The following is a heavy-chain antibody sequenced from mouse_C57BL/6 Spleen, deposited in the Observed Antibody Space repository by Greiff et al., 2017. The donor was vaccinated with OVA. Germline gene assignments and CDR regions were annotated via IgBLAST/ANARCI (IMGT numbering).Heavy chain of an antibody. CDR1: GYTFTSYW. J-gene: IGHJ1*03. CDR3: ARQAFITTVAPYFDV. D-gene: IGHD1-1*01. Sequence: QVQLQQPGAELVMPGASVKLSCKASGYTFTSYWMHWVKQRPGQGLEWIGEIDPSDSYTNYNQKFKGKSTLTVDKSSSTAYMQLSSLTSEDSAVYYCARQAFITTVAPYFDVWGTGTTVTVSS. V-gene: IGHV1-69*01. CDR2: IDPSDSYT.